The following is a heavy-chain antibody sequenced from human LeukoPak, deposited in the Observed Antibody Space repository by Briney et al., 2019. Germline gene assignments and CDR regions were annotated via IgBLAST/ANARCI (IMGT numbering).Heavy chain of an antibody. D-gene: IGHD6-25*01. V-gene: IGHV4-59*08. J-gene: IGHJ6*02. CDR1: GGSISSYY. CDR2: IYYSGST. CDR3: ARASSSGWYYYYYGVDV. Sequence: SETLSLTCTVSGGSISSYYWSWIRQPPGKGLEWIGYIYYSGSTNYNPSLKSRVTISVDTSKNQFSLKLSSVTAADTAVYYCARASSSGWYYYYYGVDVWGQGTTVTVSS.